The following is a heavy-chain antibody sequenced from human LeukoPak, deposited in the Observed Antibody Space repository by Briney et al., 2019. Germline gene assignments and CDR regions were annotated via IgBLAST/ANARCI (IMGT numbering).Heavy chain of an antibody. D-gene: IGHD3-22*01. CDR3: ARVLRPSMIVVVIPPHPYFDH. CDR1: GYTFTGYY. CDR2: INPNSGGT. Sequence: ASVKVSCKASGYTFTGYYMHWVRQAPGQGLEWMGWINPNSGGTNYAQKFQGRVTMTRDTSISTAYMELSRLRSDDTAVYYCARVLRPSMIVVVIPPHPYFDHWGQGTLVTVSS. J-gene: IGHJ4*02. V-gene: IGHV1-2*02.